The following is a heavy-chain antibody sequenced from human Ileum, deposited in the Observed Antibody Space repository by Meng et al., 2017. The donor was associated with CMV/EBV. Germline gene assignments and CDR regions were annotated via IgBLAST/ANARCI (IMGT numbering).Heavy chain of an antibody. D-gene: IGHD3-22*01. CDR3: ASSSHGLFAFYI. CDR1: GFIFDAFW. Sequence: GGSLRLSCAASGFIFDAFWMNWVRQAPGKGLVWVSRINSDGSSTSYADSVQGRFTISRDNAKNTLYLQMNSLRAEDTAVYYCASSSHGLFAFYIWGQGTMVTVSS. CDR2: INSDGSST. V-gene: IGHV3-74*01. J-gene: IGHJ3*02.